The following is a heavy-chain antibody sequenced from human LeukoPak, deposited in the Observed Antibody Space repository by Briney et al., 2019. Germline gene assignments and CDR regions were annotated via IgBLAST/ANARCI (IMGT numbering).Heavy chain of an antibody. Sequence: ASVKVSCKASGFTFTSSAMQWVRQARGQRLEWIGWIVVGSGNTNYAQKFHERVTITRDMSTSTAYMELSSLRSEDTAVYYCAAVANDFWSGYYSDYWGQGTLVTVSS. CDR2: IVVGSGNT. D-gene: IGHD3-3*01. V-gene: IGHV1-58*02. CDR1: GFTFTSSA. J-gene: IGHJ4*02. CDR3: AAVANDFWSGYYSDY.